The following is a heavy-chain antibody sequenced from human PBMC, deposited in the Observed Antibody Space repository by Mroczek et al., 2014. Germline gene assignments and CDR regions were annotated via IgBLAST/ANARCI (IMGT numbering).Heavy chain of an antibody. CDR1: GFSFSSYG. CDR3: AKSSGTGGNFVRSIEY. Sequence: VQLGGSRGGGRGSSLGRSLRLSCAASGFSFSSYGIHWFRQAPGKGPEWVAVISYSGINKSYADSVKGRFTISRDNSKNTVQLEMNTLRLEDTAVYYCAKSSGTGGNFVRSIEYWGQGTLVTVSS. V-gene: IGHV3-30*18. CDR2: ISYSGINK. J-gene: IGHJ4*02. D-gene: IGHD4-23*01.